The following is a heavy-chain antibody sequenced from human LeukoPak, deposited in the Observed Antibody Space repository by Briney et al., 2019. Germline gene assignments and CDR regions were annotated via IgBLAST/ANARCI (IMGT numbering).Heavy chain of an antibody. V-gene: IGHV4-4*07. CDR3: ASSSAMVTHSFDY. CDR1: GGSISNYY. Sequence: SETLSLTCTVSGGSISNYYWSWIRQPAGKGLEWIGRIYTSGSTNYNPSLKSRVTMSVDTSKNQFFLRLSSVTAADTAVYYCASSSAMVTHSFDYWGQGTLVTVSS. D-gene: IGHD5-18*01. CDR2: IYTSGST. J-gene: IGHJ4*02.